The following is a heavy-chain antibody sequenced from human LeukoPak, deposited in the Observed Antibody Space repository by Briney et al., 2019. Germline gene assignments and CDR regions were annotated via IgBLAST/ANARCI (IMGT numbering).Heavy chain of an antibody. CDR2: ISGGGGST. J-gene: IGHJ4*02. V-gene: IGHV3-23*01. CDR1: GFTFSNYA. Sequence: GGSLRLSCAASGFTFSNYAMNWVRQAPGKGLEWISTISGGGGSTNYADSVKGRFTISRDNSKKTLYLQMNSLRAEDTAVYYCAKDQFLGTAGYWGQGTLVTVSS. D-gene: IGHD1-1*01. CDR3: AKDQFLGTAGY.